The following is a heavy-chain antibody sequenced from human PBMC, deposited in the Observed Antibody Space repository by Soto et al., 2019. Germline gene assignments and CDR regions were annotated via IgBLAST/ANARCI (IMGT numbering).Heavy chain of an antibody. Sequence: QITLKESGPTLVKPTQTLTLTCTFSGFSLSADGVGVGWIRQPPEKALQWLALIYWADDQRYSPYLKTRLTITKHTSKNQVVLTMTNMDPLDTATHYCAHAHGGTSWTNDACDVWGQGTLVTVSS. J-gene: IGHJ3*01. V-gene: IGHV2-5*02. D-gene: IGHD2-2*01. CDR2: IYWADDQ. CDR1: GFSLSADGVG. CDR3: AHAHGGTSWTNDACDV.